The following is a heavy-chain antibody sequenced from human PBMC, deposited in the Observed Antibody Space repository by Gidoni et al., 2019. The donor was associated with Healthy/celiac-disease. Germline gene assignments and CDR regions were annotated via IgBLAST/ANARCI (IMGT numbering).Heavy chain of an antibody. CDR2: IYYSGST. J-gene: IGHJ3*02. CDR1: GCPISSSSYY. V-gene: IGHV4-39*01. CDR3: ARHRKGPPMVRDYAFDI. D-gene: IGHD3-10*01. Sequence: QLQLQESGPGLVKPSETLSLTCTVSGCPISSSSYYWGWIRQPPGKGLEWIGSIYYSGSTYYNPSLKSRVTISVDTSKNQFSLKLSSVTAADTAVYYCARHRKGPPMVRDYAFDIWGQGTMVTVSS.